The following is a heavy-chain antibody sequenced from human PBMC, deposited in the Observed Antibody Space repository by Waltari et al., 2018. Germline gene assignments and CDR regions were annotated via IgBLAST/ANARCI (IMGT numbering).Heavy chain of an antibody. J-gene: IGHJ4*02. V-gene: IGHV3-74*01. CDR1: GFTFSDYW. CDR2: NHKGGTIT. Sequence: EVQLVESGGGLVQPGGSLRLSCAASGFTFSDYWMHWVRQVPGKGLVCGASNHKGGTITSYADYVRGRFAISRDNAKNTVYLHMNSLRAEDTALYFCARELAWAGYYGLDYWGQGTLVTVSS. CDR3: ARELAWAGYYGLDY. D-gene: IGHD3-9*01.